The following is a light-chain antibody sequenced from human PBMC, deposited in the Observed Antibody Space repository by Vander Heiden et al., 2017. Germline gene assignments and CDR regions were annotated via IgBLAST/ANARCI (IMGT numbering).Light chain of an antibody. CDR1: QSVSSN. CDR3: QQYNNWPPYT. V-gene: IGKV3-15*01. CDR2: GAS. J-gene: IGKJ2*01. Sequence: EIVMTQSPATLSVSPGERATLSCRASQSVSSNLAWYQQKPGQAPRLLTYGASTRATGIPARFSGSGYGTEFTLTISSLQSEDFAVYYCQQYNNWPPYTFGQGTKLEIK.